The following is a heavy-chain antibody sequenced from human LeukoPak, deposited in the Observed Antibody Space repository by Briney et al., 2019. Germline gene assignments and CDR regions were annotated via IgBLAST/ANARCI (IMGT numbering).Heavy chain of an antibody. CDR2: INPNSGGT. CDR3: ARLFYGDHTTHDY. V-gene: IGHV1-2*06. D-gene: IGHD4-17*01. J-gene: IGHJ4*02. CDR1: GYTFTGYY. Sequence: ASVKVSCKASGYTFTGYYMHWVRQAPGQGLEWMGRINPNSGGTNYAQKFQGRVTMTRDTSISTAYMELRRLRSDDTAVYYCARLFYGDHTTHDYWGQGTLVTVSS.